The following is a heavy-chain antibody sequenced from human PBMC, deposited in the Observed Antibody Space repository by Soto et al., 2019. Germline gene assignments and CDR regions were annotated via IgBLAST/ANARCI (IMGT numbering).Heavy chain of an antibody. D-gene: IGHD2-8*02. CDR1: GFIFNNYA. CDR2: SGGSGGTT. CDR3: ARDWTGNTCPCLDV. V-gene: IGHV3-23*01. J-gene: IGHJ6*02. Sequence: EVQLWESGGGLVQPGGSLRLSCAASGFIFNNYALTWVRQSPGKGLEWVSTSGGSGGTTYYAGSVKGRFTISRDSSKNTLSLQMNSLRVEDTATYYCARDWTGNTCPCLDVWGQGTTVSVSS.